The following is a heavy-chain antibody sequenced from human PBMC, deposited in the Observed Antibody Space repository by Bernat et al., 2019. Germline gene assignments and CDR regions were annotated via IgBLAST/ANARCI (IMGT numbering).Heavy chain of an antibody. J-gene: IGHJ4*02. V-gene: IGHV3-30*18. CDR3: AKDWYDSSGYYLDY. Sequence: QVQLVESGGGVVQPGRSLRLPCAASGFTFSSYGMHWVRQAPGKGLEWVAVISYDGSNKYYADSVKGRFTISRDNSKNTLYLQMNSLRAEDTAVYYCAKDWYDSSGYYLDYWGQGTLVTVSS. D-gene: IGHD3-22*01. CDR2: ISYDGSNK. CDR1: GFTFSSYG.